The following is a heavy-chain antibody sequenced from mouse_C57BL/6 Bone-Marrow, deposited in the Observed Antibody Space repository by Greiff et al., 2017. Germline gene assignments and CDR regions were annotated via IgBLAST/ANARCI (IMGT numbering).Heavy chain of an antibody. D-gene: IGHD2-3*01. Sequence: VKLVESGPGLVQPSQSLSITCTVSGFSFTSYGVHWVRQSPGKGLEWLGVIGSGGSTDYNADFISRLSISKDNSKSQVFFKMNSLQADDTAIYYCARNLRLLRFAYWGQGTLVTVSA. CDR3: ARNLRLLRFAY. J-gene: IGHJ3*01. CDR1: GFSFTSYG. V-gene: IGHV2-2*01. CDR2: IGSGGST.